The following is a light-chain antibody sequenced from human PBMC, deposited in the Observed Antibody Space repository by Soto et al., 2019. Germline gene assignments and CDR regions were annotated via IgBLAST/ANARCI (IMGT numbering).Light chain of an antibody. V-gene: IGKV1-39*01. Sequence: DIQLTQSQPFLSASVGDRVPIXCRASQGISSYLAWYQQKPGKAPKLLIYAASTLQSGVPSRFSGSGSGPDFTLTISSLQPEDFATYYCQQSYSTPWTFGQGTKVDIK. J-gene: IGKJ1*01. CDR2: AAS. CDR3: QQSYSTPWT. CDR1: QGISSY.